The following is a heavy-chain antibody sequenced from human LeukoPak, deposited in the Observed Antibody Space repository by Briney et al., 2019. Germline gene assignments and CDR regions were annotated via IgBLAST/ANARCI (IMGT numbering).Heavy chain of an antibody. Sequence: PSETLSLTCTVSGGSINSSSYYWGRIRQPPGKGLQWIGSIYYSGSICYNPALKVRDTISVDTSKNQFSLKLSSVTAADTAVYYCARQNYDSSGYYYWGQGTLVSVS. V-gene: IGHV4-39*01. CDR2: IYYSGSI. D-gene: IGHD3-22*01. J-gene: IGHJ4*02. CDR3: ARQNYDSSGYYY. CDR1: GGSINSSSYY.